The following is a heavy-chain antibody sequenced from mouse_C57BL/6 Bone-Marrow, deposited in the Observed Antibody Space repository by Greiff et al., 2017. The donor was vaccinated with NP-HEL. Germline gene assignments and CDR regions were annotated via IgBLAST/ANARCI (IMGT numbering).Heavy chain of an antibody. Sequence: QVQLKQSGAEPVRPGTSVKMSCKASGYTFTNYWIGWAKQRPGHGLEWIGDIYPGGGYTNYNEKFKGKATLTADKSSSTAYMQFSSLTSEDSAIYYCARGYDLDYWGQGTTLTVSS. J-gene: IGHJ2*01. V-gene: IGHV1-63*01. CDR3: ARGYDLDY. CDR2: IYPGGGYT. D-gene: IGHD2-10*02. CDR1: GYTFTNYW.